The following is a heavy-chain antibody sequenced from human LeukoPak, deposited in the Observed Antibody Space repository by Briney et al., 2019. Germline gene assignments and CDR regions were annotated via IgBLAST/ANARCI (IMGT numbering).Heavy chain of an antibody. CDR1: GGSISSYY. CDR3: AREPYDYDFWSGYQNYYMDV. V-gene: IGHV4-4*07. D-gene: IGHD3-3*01. J-gene: IGHJ6*03. CDR2: IYTSGST. Sequence: PETLSLTCTVSGGSISSYYWSWIRQPAGKGLEWIGRIYTSGSTNYNPSLKSRVTMSVDTSKNQFSLKLSSVTAADTAVYYCAREPYDYDFWSGYQNYYMDVWGKGTTVTVSS.